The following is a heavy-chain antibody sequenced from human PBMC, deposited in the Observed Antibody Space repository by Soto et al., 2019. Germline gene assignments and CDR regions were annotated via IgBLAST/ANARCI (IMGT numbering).Heavy chain of an antibody. CDR2: IKQDGSEK. CDR3: ANPWPEYDSSGYTTDAFDI. Sequence: PGGSLRLSCAASGFTFSSYWMSWVRQAPGKGLEWVANIKQDGSEKYYVDSVKGRFTISRDNSKNTLYLQMNSLRAEDTAVYYCANPWPEYDSSGYTTDAFDIWGQGTMVTVSS. V-gene: IGHV3-7*05. CDR1: GFTFSSYW. J-gene: IGHJ3*02. D-gene: IGHD3-22*01.